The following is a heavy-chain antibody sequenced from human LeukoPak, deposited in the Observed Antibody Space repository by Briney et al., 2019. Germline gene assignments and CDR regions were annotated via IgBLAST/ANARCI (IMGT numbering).Heavy chain of an antibody. Sequence: GGSLRLSCAASGFTFSTYAMSWVRQAPGKGLEWVSVISGTGGRTYYADSVKGRFTISRDNSRNTLYVQMNSLRAEDTAVYYCAKTPASRSFDSRQYYFDYWGQGTLVTVSS. J-gene: IGHJ4*02. CDR1: GFTFSTYA. V-gene: IGHV3-23*01. D-gene: IGHD3-9*01. CDR2: ISGTGGRT. CDR3: AKTPASRSFDSRQYYFDY.